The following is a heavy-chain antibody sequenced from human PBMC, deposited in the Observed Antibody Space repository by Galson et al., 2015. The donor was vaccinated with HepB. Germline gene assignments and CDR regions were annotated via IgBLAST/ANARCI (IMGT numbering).Heavy chain of an antibody. CDR3: ATDRPLGYYYYGMDV. CDR1: GYTFTSYD. D-gene: IGHD6-6*01. J-gene: IGHJ6*02. CDR2: MNPNSGNT. V-gene: IGHV1-8*01. Sequence: SVKVSCKASGYTFTSYDINWVRQATGQGLEWMGWMNPNSGNTGYALKFQGRVTMTRNTSISTAYMELSSLRSEDTAVYYCATDRPLGYYYYGMDVWGQGTTVTVSS.